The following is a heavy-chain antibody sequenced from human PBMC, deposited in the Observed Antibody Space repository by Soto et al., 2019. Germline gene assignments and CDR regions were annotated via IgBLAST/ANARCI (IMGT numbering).Heavy chain of an antibody. CDR2: IFWDGGTA. Sequence: EVQLVESGGVVVQPGGSLRLSCAASGFTFDDYSMHWVRQTPGKGLEWISLIFWDGGTAYYADSVKGRFTTSRDNSKNTLSLQINSLRNDETALYYCAKSGGEYYFDYWGPGTLVTVSS. D-gene: IGHD2-21*01. CDR3: AKSGGEYYFDY. V-gene: IGHV3-43*01. J-gene: IGHJ4*02. CDR1: GFTFDDYS.